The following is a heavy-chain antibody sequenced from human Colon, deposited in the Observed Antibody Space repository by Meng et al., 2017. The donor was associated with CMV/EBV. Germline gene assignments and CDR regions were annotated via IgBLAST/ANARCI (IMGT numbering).Heavy chain of an antibody. J-gene: IGHJ4*01. CDR2: IIGSGFYT. CDR1: GFTFSSYG. Sequence: GGSLRLSCAASGFTFSSYGMHWVRQAPGKGLEWVASIIGSGFYTYYADSVKGRFTISRDNSRNMIDLQMSNLTAEDTALYYCARGTQYSDFWSGFPYWGHGTLVTVSS. V-gene: IGHV3-23*01. CDR3: ARGTQYSDFWSGFPY. D-gene: IGHD3-3*01.